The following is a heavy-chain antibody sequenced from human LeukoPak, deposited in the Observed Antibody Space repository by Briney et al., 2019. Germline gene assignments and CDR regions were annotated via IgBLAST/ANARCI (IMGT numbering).Heavy chain of an antibody. V-gene: IGHV3-33*01. J-gene: IGHJ1*01. D-gene: IGHD4-11*01. CDR3: ATGGNFYYSH. CDR2: AYGDGSSQ. CDR1: GFTYSSYG. Sequence: GGSLRLSCAASGFTYSSYGMHWVRQAPGKGLEWVAVAYGDGSSQYYADSVKGRFSISKDISKNTLSLQMNSLRAEDTAVYSCATGGNFYYSHWGQGTLVTVSS.